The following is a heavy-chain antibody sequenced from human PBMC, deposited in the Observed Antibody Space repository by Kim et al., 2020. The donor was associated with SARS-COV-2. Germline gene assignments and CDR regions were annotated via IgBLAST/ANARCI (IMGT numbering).Heavy chain of an antibody. CDR1: GYTFTSYA. CDR2: INTNTGNP. J-gene: IGHJ4*02. D-gene: IGHD3-10*01. V-gene: IGHV7-4-1*02. Sequence: ASVKVSCKASGYTFTSYAMNWVRQAPGQGLEWMRWINTNTGNPTYAQGFTGRFVFSLDTSVSTAYLQISSLKAEDTAVYYCARDRYGSGSYYPFFDYWGQGTLVTVSS. CDR3: ARDRYGSGSYYPFFDY.